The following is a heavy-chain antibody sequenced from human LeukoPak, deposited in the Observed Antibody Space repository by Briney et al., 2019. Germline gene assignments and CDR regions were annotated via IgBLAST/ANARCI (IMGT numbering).Heavy chain of an antibody. CDR3: ARDPDPPYYYDSSGYYSN. CDR2: INPNSGGT. CDR1: GYTLTGYY. Sequence: ASVKVSCKASGYTLTGYYMHWVRQAPGQGLEWMGWINPNSGGTNYAQKFQGRVTMTRDTSISTAYMELSRLRSDDTAVYYCARDPDPPYYYDSSGYYSNWGQGTLVTVSS. D-gene: IGHD3-22*01. V-gene: IGHV1-2*02. J-gene: IGHJ4*02.